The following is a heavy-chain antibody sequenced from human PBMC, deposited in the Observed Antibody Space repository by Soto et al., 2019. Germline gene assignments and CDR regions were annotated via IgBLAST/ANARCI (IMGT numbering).Heavy chain of an antibody. CDR2: IYYSGST. Sequence: SETLSLTCTVSGGSISSYYWSWIRQPPGKALEWIGYIYYSGSTNYNPSLKSRVTISVDTSKNQFSLKLSSVTAADTAVYYCARSGGEWKQINWFDPWGQGTLVTVSS. CDR1: GGSISSYY. D-gene: IGHD5-18*01. CDR3: ARSGGEWKQINWFDP. V-gene: IGHV4-59*01. J-gene: IGHJ5*02.